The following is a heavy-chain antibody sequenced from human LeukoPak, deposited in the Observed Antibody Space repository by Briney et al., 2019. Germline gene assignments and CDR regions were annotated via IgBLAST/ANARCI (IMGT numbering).Heavy chain of an antibody. CDR1: GGSISSYY. J-gene: IGHJ4*02. CDR2: ISNTGST. CDR3: ARALIMYSSGWYYFDY. Sequence: PSETLSLTCTVSGGSISSYYWSWIRQPPGKGLEWIGYISNTGSTNYNPSLKSRVTISVDTSKNQFSLRLSSVTAADTAVYYCARALIMYSSGWYYFDYWGQGTLVTVSS. D-gene: IGHD6-19*01. V-gene: IGHV4-59*01.